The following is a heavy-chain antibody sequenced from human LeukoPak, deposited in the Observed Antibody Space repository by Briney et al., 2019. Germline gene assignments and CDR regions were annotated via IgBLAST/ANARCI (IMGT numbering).Heavy chain of an antibody. CDR3: ATGSWGGYDFWSGQRLGIYFDY. D-gene: IGHD3-3*01. CDR1: GYTLTELS. V-gene: IGHV1-24*01. CDR2: FDPEDGET. J-gene: IGHJ4*02. Sequence: ASVKVSCKVSGYTLTELSMHWVRQAPGKGLEWMGGFDPEDGETIYAQKFQGRVTMTEDTPTGTAYMELSSLRSEDTAVYYCATGSWGGYDFWSGQRLGIYFDYWGQGTLVTVSS.